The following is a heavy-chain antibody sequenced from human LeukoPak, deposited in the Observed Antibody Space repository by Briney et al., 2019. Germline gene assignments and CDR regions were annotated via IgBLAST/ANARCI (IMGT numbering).Heavy chain of an antibody. Sequence: PGGSLRLSCAASGFTVSSNYMSWVRQAPGKGLEWDSVIYSGGSTYYADSVKGRFTISRDNSKNTLYLQMNSLRAEDTAVYYCARIRFLEWFYDYWGQGTLVTVSS. CDR3: ARIRFLEWFYDY. CDR1: GFTVSSNY. V-gene: IGHV3-53*01. CDR2: IYSGGST. D-gene: IGHD3-3*01. J-gene: IGHJ4*02.